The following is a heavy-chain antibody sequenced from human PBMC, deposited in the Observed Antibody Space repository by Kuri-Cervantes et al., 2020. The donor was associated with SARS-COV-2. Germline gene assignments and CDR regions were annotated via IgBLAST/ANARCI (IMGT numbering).Heavy chain of an antibody. D-gene: IGHD3-10*01. CDR2: ISGSCGST. V-gene: IGHV3-23*01. CDR3: AKGITMVRGVPGDYYYYYGMDV. Sequence: GGSLRLSCAASGFTFSSYAMSWVRQAPGKGLEWVSAISGSCGSTYYADSVKGRFTISRHNSKNTLYLQMNSLRAEDTAVYYCAKGITMVRGVPGDYYYYYGMDVWGQGTTVTVSS. CDR1: GFTFSSYA. J-gene: IGHJ6*02.